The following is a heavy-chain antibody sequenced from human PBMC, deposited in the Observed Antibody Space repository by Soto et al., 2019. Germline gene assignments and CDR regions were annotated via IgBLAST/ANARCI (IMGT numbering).Heavy chain of an antibody. V-gene: IGHV1-69*13. CDR1: GISFSTSV. J-gene: IGHJ4*02. CDR3: ARDRVLSTGYSSGIDH. D-gene: IGHD2-15*01. Sequence: GASVKVSCKASGISFSTSVISWVRQAPGQGLEWVGDIMPGLTTTNYAQRFQGRITITADESTGTAYMELRSLGAEDTAVYFCARDRVLSTGYSSGIDHWGQGTLVTVSS. CDR2: IMPGLTTT.